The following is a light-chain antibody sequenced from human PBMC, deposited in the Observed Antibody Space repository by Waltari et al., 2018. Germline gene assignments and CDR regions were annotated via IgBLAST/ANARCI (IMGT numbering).Light chain of an antibody. CDR3: QQYGSSPLT. Sequence: CRDSQSVSSSYLAWYQQKPGQAPRLLIYGASSRATGIPDRFSGSGSGTDFTLTISRLEPEDFAVYYCQQYGSSPLTFGGGTKVEIK. CDR1: QSVSSSY. V-gene: IGKV3-20*01. J-gene: IGKJ4*01. CDR2: GAS.